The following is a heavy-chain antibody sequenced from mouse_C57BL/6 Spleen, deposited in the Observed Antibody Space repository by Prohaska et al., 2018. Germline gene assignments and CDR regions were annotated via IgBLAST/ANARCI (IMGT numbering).Heavy chain of an antibody. V-gene: IGHV1-50*01. Sequence: QVQLQQPGAELVKPGASVKLSCKSSGYTFTSYWMQWVKQRPGQGLEWIGEIDPSDSYTNYNQKFKGKATLTVDTSSSTAYMQLSSLTSEDSAVYYCAQHPFDYWGQGTTLTVSS. CDR1: GYTFTSYW. J-gene: IGHJ2*01. CDR3: AQHPFDY. CDR2: IDPSDSYT.